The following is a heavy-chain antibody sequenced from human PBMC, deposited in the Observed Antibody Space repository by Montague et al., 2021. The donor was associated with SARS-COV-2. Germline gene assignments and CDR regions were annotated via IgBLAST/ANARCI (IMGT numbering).Heavy chain of an antibody. CDR3: TLFNH. D-gene: IGHD3-3*01. J-gene: IGHJ4*02. CDR2: ISGSGTYT. Sequence: SLRLSCAASGFTFSNHAIHWVRQAPGKGLEWISDISGSGTYTHYADSVKGRFTISSDNSKSTAYLQMNNVRAEDTAVYYCTLFNHWGPGTRVTVSS. CDR1: GFTFSNHA. V-gene: IGHV3-23*01.